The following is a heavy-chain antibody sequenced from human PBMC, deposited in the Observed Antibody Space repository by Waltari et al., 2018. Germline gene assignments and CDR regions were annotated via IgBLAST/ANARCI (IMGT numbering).Heavy chain of an antibody. CDR2: RYCRGSS. CDR3: ARAFGSGSYAWFDS. J-gene: IGHJ5*01. Sequence: QLQLQESGPGLVKPSETLSLTCSVSGDSVTSGSYYWGWIRQPPRKGLEWIGIRYCRGSSYSNPALKSRGTSSVDTSKNQFSLKLSSVAAADTAVYYCARAFGSGSYAWFDSWGQGTLVTVSS. CDR1: GDSVTSGSYY. D-gene: IGHD3-10*01. V-gene: IGHV4-39*01.